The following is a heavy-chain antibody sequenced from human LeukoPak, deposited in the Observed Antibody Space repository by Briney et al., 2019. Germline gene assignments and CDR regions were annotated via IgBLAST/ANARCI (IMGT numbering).Heavy chain of an antibody. D-gene: IGHD3-10*01. CDR1: GGSISSSNW. CDR2: IYHSGST. V-gene: IGHV4-4*02. Sequence: SETLSLTCAVSGGSISSSNWWSWVRQPPGKGLEWIGEIYHSGSTYYNPSLKNRLTISVDTSKNQFSLKLSSVTAADTAVYYCARTRYYYGSRSYGAPYYFDYWGQGTLVTVSS. J-gene: IGHJ4*02. CDR3: ARTRYYYGSRSYGAPYYFDY.